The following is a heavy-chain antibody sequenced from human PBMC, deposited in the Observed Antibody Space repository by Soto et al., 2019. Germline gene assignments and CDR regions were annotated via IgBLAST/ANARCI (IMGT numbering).Heavy chain of an antibody. J-gene: IGHJ4*02. CDR3: AREGSGSSHPRPGPGVFDY. D-gene: IGHD1-26*01. Sequence: SETLSLTCTVSGGSISSYYWSWIRQPPGKGLEWIGYIYYSGSTNYNPSLKSRVTISVDTSKNQFSLKLSSVTAADTAVYYCAREGSGSSHPRPGPGVFDYWGQGTLVTVSS. V-gene: IGHV4-59*01. CDR1: GGSISSYY. CDR2: IYYSGST.